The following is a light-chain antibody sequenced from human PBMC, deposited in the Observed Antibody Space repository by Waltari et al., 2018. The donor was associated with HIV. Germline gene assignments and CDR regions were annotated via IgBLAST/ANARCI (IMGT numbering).Light chain of an antibody. CDR2: EAS. CDR3: QQYKSYPYT. J-gene: IGKJ2*01. CDR1: QSISQW. V-gene: IGKV1-5*03. Sequence: DIQMTQSPATLSASVGDRVTLTGRTSQSISQWLAWYQQKPGRAPKLLIYEASSVENGVPSRFSGGGSATEFTLTIRSLQPDDFATYYCQQYKSYPYTFGQGTRL.